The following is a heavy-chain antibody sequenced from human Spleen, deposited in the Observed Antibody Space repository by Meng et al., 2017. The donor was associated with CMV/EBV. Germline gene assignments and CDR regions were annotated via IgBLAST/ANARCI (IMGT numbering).Heavy chain of an antibody. V-gene: IGHV3-53*01. CDR2: FHDSGKT. Sequence: GGSLRLSCSVTGFTVNDKEMSWVRQLPGKGLEWVSSFHDSGKTYYSDSVKGRFTISRDNFKNTVYLHMNNLRPEDTAVYYCARESWTMDAFDVWGQGTMVTVSS. CDR1: GFTVNDKE. CDR3: ARESWTMDAFDV. J-gene: IGHJ3*01. D-gene: IGHD3/OR15-3a*01.